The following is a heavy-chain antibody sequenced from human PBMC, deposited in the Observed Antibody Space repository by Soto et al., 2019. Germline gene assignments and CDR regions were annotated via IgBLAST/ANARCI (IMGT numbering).Heavy chain of an antibody. CDR3: SGDAPPRSGVYYGMDV. V-gene: IGHV1-69*10. CDR2: INPLLRIT. Sequence: SVKVSCKASGDTFKNYFINWVRQAPGQGLEWVGGINPLLRITQYAQKFQGRITISADRSTSTTYMELTTLKSEDTAVYYCSGDAPPRSGVYYGMDVWGQGTTVTVSS. CDR1: GDTFKNYF. D-gene: IGHD6-13*01. J-gene: IGHJ6*02.